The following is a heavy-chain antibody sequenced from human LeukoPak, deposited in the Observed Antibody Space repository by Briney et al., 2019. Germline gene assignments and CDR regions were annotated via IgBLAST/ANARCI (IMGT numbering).Heavy chain of an antibody. D-gene: IGHD3-16*01. CDR2: LRGDGET. J-gene: IGHJ4*02. V-gene: IGHV3-23*01. CDR1: GFIFRDYA. Sequence: GGSLRLSCVASGFIFRDYAMSWVRHTPAGGLEWVSSLRGDGETFYTDSVKGRFTLSRDHSRNTVYLQLSNLRVEDTAVYYCAKASWVSSADAVLWGQGTLVTVS. CDR3: AKASWVSSADAVL.